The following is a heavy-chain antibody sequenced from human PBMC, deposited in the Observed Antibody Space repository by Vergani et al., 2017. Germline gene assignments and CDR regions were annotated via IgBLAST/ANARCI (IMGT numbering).Heavy chain of an antibody. V-gene: IGHV4-31*03. Sequence: QVQLQESGPGLVKPSQTLSLTCTVSGGSISSGGYYWSWIRQHPGKGLEWIGYIYYSGSTYYNPSLKSRVTISVDTSKNQFSLKLSSVTAADTAVYYCARGPSDCDFWSGYYKGNWFDPWGQGTLVTVSS. CDR2: IYYSGST. D-gene: IGHD3-3*01. CDR3: ARGPSDCDFWSGYYKGNWFDP. J-gene: IGHJ5*02. CDR1: GGSISSGGYY.